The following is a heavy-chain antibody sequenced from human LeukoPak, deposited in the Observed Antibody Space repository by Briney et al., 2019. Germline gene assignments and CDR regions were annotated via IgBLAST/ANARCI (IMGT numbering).Heavy chain of an antibody. CDR2: IIPIFGTA. CDR1: GGTVSRYP. D-gene: IGHD3-22*01. CDR3: ARGMATPSLGYYDSSGRAYNWFDP. J-gene: IGHJ5*02. V-gene: IGHV1-69*06. Sequence: ASVKVSCKASGGTVSRYPISWVRQAPGQGLEWMGGIIPIFGTANYAQKFQGRVTITADKSTSTAYMELSSLRSEDTAVYYCARGMATPSLGYYDSSGRAYNWFDPWGQGTLVTVSS.